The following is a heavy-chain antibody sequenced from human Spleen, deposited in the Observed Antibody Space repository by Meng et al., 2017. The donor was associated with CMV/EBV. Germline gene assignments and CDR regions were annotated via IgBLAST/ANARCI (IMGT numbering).Heavy chain of an antibody. D-gene: IGHD3-22*01. CDR1: GFTFSSYS. J-gene: IGHJ4*02. CDR3: AKDDDSAGYYYAYY. V-gene: IGHV3-NL1*01. CDR2: INSRGDDT. Sequence: GESLKISCAASGFTFSSYSMHWVRQAPGKGLECVASINSRGDDTYYADSVKGRFTISRDNSKNTLYLQMNSLRAEDTAVYYCAKDDDSAGYYYAYYWGQGTLVTVSS.